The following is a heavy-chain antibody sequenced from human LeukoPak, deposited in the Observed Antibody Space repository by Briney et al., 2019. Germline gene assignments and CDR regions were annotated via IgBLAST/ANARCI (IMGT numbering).Heavy chain of an antibody. CDR1: GFIFKTYT. Sequence: PGGSLRLSCAASGFIFKTYTMTWVRQAPGKGLEWVSSITGDCKYITHADSVKGRFTISRDNAKNSLYLQVASLRGDDTATYYCAREGNDYYYDQWGQGTLVTVSP. J-gene: IGHJ4*02. D-gene: IGHD3-16*01. V-gene: IGHV3-21*01. CDR2: ITGDCKYI. CDR3: AREGNDYYYDQ.